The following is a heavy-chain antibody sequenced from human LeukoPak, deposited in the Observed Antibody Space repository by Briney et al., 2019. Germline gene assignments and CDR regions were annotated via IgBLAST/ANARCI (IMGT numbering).Heavy chain of an antibody. CDR3: ARGPIQLWIHNAMDV. J-gene: IGHJ6*02. Sequence: GRSLRLSCTTSGFSFADHAMSWVRQVPGKGLEWVGFIRSKAYRGTTEYAASVKGRFTISRDDSNSIVYLQMNSLKSEDTALYYCARGPIQLWIHNAMDVWGQGATVTVSS. V-gene: IGHV3-49*04. CDR1: GFSFADHA. CDR2: IRSKAYRGTT. D-gene: IGHD5-18*01.